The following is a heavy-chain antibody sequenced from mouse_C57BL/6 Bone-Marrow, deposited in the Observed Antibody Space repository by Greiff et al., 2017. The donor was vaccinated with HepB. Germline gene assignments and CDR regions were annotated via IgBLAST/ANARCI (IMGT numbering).Heavy chain of an antibody. J-gene: IGHJ3*01. Sequence: VQLQESGAELVKPGASVKMSCKASGYTFTTYPIEWMKQNHGKSLEWIGNFHPYNDDTKYNEKFKGKATLTVEKSSSTVYLELSRLTSDDSAVYYCARRGLLRYPWFAYWGQGTLVTVSA. CDR2: FHPYNDDT. CDR1: GYTFTTYP. CDR3: ARRGLLRYPWFAY. D-gene: IGHD1-1*01. V-gene: IGHV1-47*01.